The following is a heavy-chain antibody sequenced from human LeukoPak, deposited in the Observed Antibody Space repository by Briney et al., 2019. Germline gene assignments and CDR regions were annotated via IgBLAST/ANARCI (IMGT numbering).Heavy chain of an antibody. CDR2: IYYSGST. CDR1: DGSMSDYY. J-gene: IGHJ5*02. Sequence: PSETLSLTCTVSDGSMSDYYWHWIRQPPGKGLEWIGYIYYSGSTNYYPSLKSRGAISVDTSKNQFSLKLSSVTAADSAVYYCARGHDYYYSGRQSWLDPRGQGILVTVSS. CDR3: ARGHDYYYSGRQSWLDP. V-gene: IGHV4-59*01. D-gene: IGHD3-10*01.